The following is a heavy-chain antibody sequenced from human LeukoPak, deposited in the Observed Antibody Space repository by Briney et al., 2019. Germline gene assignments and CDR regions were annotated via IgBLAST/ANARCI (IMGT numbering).Heavy chain of an antibody. Sequence: ASVKVSCKASGGTFSSYAISWVRQAPGQGLEWMGGITPIFGAANYAQKSQGRVTITADKSTSTAYMELSSLRSEDTAVYYCARGERLLWFGEFESRQYFQHWGQGTLVTVSS. J-gene: IGHJ1*01. CDR2: ITPIFGAA. CDR3: ARGERLLWFGEFESRQYFQH. CDR1: GGTFSSYA. V-gene: IGHV1-69*06. D-gene: IGHD3-10*01.